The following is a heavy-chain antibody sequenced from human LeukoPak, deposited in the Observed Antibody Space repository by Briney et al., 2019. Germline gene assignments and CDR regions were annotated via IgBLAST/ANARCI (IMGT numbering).Heavy chain of an antibody. V-gene: IGHV3-74*01. Sequence: PGGSLRLSCAASGVTFSTYWMHWVRHGPEKGLVWVSRISSEGTNAKYADSVKGRFTISRDNAQNTLYLQMNSLRAEDPAVYYCHRDFVLTDYYMDSTYYYYYMDVWGKGTRVTIPS. D-gene: IGHD3-9*01. CDR3: HRDFVLTDYYMDSTYYYYYMDV. CDR1: GVTFSTYW. CDR2: ISSEGTNA. J-gene: IGHJ6*03.